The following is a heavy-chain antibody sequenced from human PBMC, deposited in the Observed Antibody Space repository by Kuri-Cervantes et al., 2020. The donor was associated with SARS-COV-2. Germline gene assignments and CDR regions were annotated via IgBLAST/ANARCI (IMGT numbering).Heavy chain of an antibody. CDR2: IYYSGST. CDR3: AREDYSNYYYYYMDV. CDR1: GGSISSSSYY. Sequence: SETLSLTCTVSGGSISSSSYYWGWIRQPPGKGLEWIRSIYYSGSTYYNPSLKSRVTISVDTSKNQFSLKLSSVTAADTAVYYCAREDYSNYYYYYMDVWGKGTTVTVSS. V-gene: IGHV4-39*02. J-gene: IGHJ6*03. D-gene: IGHD4-11*01.